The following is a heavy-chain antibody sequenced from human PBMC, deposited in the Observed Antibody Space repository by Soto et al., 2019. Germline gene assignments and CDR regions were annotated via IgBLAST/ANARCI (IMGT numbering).Heavy chain of an antibody. CDR3: AKDRLVYYSYYGMAV. V-gene: IGHV3-30*18. CDR2: ISYDGSNK. J-gene: IGHJ6*04. Sequence: PWGSLLVSCESSVFTFSIYAMPWVRQAPGKGLEWVAVISYDGSNKYYADSVKGRFAISRDNSKNTLYLQMNSLRGEDTAVYYCAKDRLVYYSYYGMAVWGKGTTVTVSS. CDR1: VFTFSIYA.